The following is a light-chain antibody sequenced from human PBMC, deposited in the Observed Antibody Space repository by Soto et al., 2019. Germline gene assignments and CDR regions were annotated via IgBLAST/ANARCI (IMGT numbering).Light chain of an antibody. J-gene: IGKJ2*01. V-gene: IGKV3-20*01. CDR3: QQYDSSPYT. CDR1: RTITSRH. CDR2: AAS. Sequence: DIVLTQSPGTLSVSPGERATLSCRASRTITSRHLAWYQQKPGQPPRLLIFAASGRPAAIPDRFSGSGSGTDFTLTISRLEPDDFAMYYCQQYDSSPYTFGRGTMLEIK.